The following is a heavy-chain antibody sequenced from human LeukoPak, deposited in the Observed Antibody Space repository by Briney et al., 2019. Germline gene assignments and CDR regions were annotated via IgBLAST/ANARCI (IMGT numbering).Heavy chain of an antibody. CDR1: GYSISSGYY. V-gene: IGHV4-38-2*02. Sequence: PSETLSLTCTVSGYSISSGYYWGWIRQPPGKWLEWIGTIYHSGSTYYNPSLKSRVTISVDTSKNQFSLKLSSVTAADTAVYYCAAEDDYGDSPHYWGQGTLVTVSS. J-gene: IGHJ4*02. CDR3: AAEDDYGDSPHY. D-gene: IGHD4-17*01. CDR2: IYHSGST.